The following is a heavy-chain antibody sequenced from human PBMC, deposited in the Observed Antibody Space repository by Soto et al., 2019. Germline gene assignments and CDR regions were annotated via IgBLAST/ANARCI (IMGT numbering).Heavy chain of an antibody. D-gene: IGHD1-26*01. CDR1: GFTFSSYS. V-gene: IGHV3-21*01. Sequence: GSLRLSCAASGFTFSSYSMNWVRQAPGKGLEWVSSISSSSSYIYYADSVKGRFTISRDNAKNSLYLQMNSLRAEDTAVYYCARDREIVGATDAFDIWGQGTMVTVSS. CDR2: ISSSSSYI. CDR3: ARDREIVGATDAFDI. J-gene: IGHJ3*02.